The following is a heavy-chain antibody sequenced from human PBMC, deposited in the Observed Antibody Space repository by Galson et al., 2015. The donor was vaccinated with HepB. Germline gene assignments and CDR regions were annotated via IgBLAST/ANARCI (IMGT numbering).Heavy chain of an antibody. CDR3: AKWAIFGVVIIPDAFDI. V-gene: IGHV3-23*01. CDR1: GFTFSSYA. Sequence: SLRLSCAASGFTFSSYAMSWVRQAPGKGLEWVSAISGSGGSTYYADSVKGRFTISRDNSKNTLYLQMNSLRAEDTAVYYCAKWAIFGVVIIPDAFDIWGQGTMVTVSS. CDR2: ISGSGGST. J-gene: IGHJ3*02. D-gene: IGHD3-3*01.